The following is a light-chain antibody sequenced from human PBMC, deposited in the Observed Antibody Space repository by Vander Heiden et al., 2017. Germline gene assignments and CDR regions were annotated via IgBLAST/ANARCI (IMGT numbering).Light chain of an antibody. CDR2: DAS. CDR1: QDISNY. V-gene: IGKV1-33*01. Sequence: DIQMTQSPYSLSASVGDRVTITCQASQDISNYLNWYQQKPGKAPKLLIYDASNLEKGVISRFSGSGVGTDVTFTITSRQPEDFESYYCQQQYKLHPTTTVGRGTKVDIK. CDR3: QQQYKLHPTTT. J-gene: IGKJ4*01.